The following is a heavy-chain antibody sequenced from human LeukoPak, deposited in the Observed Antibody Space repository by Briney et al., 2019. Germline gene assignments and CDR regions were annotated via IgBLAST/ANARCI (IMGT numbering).Heavy chain of an antibody. Sequence: SETLSLTCTVSGYSIRSGFYWGWIRQSPGKGLEWIGNIYHSGITYYTPSLKSRVTISVDTSKNQFYLKLSSVTAADTAVYYCTRAVGSFDWLPLFDYWGQGTLVTVSS. J-gene: IGHJ4*02. CDR3: TRAVGSFDWLPLFDY. V-gene: IGHV4-38-2*02. CDR2: IYHSGIT. CDR1: GYSIRSGFY. D-gene: IGHD3-9*01.